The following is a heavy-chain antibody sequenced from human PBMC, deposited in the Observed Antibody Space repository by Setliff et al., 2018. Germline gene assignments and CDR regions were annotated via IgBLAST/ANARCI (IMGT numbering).Heavy chain of an antibody. D-gene: IGHD3-22*01. CDR2: INPKSGGA. Sequence: GASLKVSCKASGYTFSDYYMYWVRQAPGQGLEWMGWINPKSGGAHYAQKFRGRVTMSRETSISTDYMELSRLTSDDTAVYYCARGGIYNYVSSAYFDLWGQGSMVTVSS. J-gene: IGHJ3*01. CDR3: ARGGIYNYVSSAYFDL. CDR1: GYTFSDYY. V-gene: IGHV1-2*02.